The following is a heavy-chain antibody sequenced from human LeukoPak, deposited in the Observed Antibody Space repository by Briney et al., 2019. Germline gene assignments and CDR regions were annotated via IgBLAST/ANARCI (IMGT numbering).Heavy chain of an antibody. V-gene: IGHV3-7*03. J-gene: IGHJ4*02. CDR3: ARGPHYGSRSDHLDY. CDR2: IKQGGSET. Sequence: GGSLRLSCGASGFTFSTHWMNWVRQAPGKGLEWVANIKQGGSETNYVGSVKGRFTVSRDDAKNSVYLQMDSLRAGDTAIYYCARGPHYGSRSDHLDYWGQGTLVTVSS. CDR1: GFTFSTHW. D-gene: IGHD3-10*01.